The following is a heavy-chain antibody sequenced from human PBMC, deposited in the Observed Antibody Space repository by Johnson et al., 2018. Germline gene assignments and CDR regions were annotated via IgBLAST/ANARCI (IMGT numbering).Heavy chain of an antibody. J-gene: IGHJ3*02. CDR3: AKEHEMSAFFDI. Sequence: VHLVESGGGLVQPGGSLRLSCAASGFTFSSSAMSWVRQAPGKGLEWVSGISGSGGSTYYADSVKGRFSISRDNPKSTLYLQMNSLRADDTAPYYCAKEHEMSAFFDIWGQGTMVTVSS. V-gene: IGHV3-23*04. CDR2: ISGSGGST. CDR1: GFTFSSSA. D-gene: IGHD6-25*01.